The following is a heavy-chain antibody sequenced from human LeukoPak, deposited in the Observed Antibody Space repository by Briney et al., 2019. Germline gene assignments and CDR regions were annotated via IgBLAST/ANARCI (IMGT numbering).Heavy chain of an antibody. CDR3: ARVGGYDFWSGYYFHY. CDR2: IKQDGSEK. CDR1: GFTFNNAW. J-gene: IGHJ4*02. V-gene: IGHV3-7*01. Sequence: PGGSLRLSCAASGFTFNNAWMSWVRQAPGKGLEWVANIKQDGSEKYYVDSVKGRFTISRDNAKNSLYLQMNSLRAEDTAVYYCARVGGYDFWSGYYFHYWGQGTLVTVSS. D-gene: IGHD3-3*01.